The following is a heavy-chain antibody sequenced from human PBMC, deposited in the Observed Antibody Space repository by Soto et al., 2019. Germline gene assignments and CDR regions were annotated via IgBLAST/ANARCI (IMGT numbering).Heavy chain of an antibody. CDR2: IIPISDTT. Sequence: ASVKVSCKASGGTFSSLDINWVRQAPGQGLEWMGVIIPISDTTNYAQIFQGRVSIVADKSTSTAYMELSRLRSEDTAVYYCARALLSHSYDSGGYDSYFHAMDVWGQGTPVTVSS. D-gene: IGHD3-22*01. V-gene: IGHV1-69*06. J-gene: IGHJ6*02. CDR1: GGTFSSLD. CDR3: ARALLSHSYDSGGYDSYFHAMDV.